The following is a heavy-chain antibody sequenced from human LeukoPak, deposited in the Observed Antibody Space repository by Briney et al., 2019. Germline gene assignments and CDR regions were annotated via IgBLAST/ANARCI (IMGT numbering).Heavy chain of an antibody. J-gene: IGHJ5*02. CDR2: INPNSGGT. CDR1: GYTFTGYY. D-gene: IGHD6-13*01. V-gene: IGHV1-2*02. CDR3: ARDVGITVADSFDP. Sequence: ASVTVSCKASGYTFTGYYMHWVRQAPGQGLEWMGWINPNSGGTNYAQTFQGRVTMTTDTSTSTVYTEVRGLRSDDTAMYYCARDVGITVADSFDPWGQGTLVTVSS.